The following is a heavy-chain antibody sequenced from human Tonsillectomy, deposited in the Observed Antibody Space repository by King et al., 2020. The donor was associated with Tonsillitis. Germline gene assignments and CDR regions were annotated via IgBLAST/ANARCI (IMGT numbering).Heavy chain of an antibody. CDR1: GGSISSSSYY. D-gene: IGHD3-10*01. CDR3: ARLGSWGDYMNS. V-gene: IGHV4-39*01. Sequence: QLQESGPGLVKPSETLSLTCTVSGGSISSSSYYWGWIRQPPGKGLEWIASIYYSGSTFSNPSLRSRVIISVDTSKNQFSLKLISVTAADTALYYCARLGSWGDYMNSWGQGTLVTVSS. CDR2: IYYSGST. J-gene: IGHJ5*02.